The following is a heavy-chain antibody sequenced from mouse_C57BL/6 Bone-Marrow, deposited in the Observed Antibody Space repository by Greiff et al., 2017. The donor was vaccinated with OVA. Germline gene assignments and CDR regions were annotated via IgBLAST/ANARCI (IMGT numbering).Heavy chain of an antibody. CDR1: GYTFTDYY. D-gene: IGHD1-1*01. CDR3: ARCGSSQYWYFDV. Sequence: EVQLQQSGPELVKPGASVKISCKASGYTFTDYYMNWVKQSHGKSLEWIGDINPNNGGTSYNQKFKGKATLTVDKSSSTAYMELRSLTSEDSAVYSCARCGSSQYWYFDVWGTGTTVTVSS. V-gene: IGHV1-26*01. CDR2: INPNNGGT. J-gene: IGHJ1*03.